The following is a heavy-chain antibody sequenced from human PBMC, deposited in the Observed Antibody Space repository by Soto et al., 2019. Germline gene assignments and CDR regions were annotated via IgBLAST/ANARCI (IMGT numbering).Heavy chain of an antibody. CDR1: GFTFKNYD. CDR2: IWSDGNTE. J-gene: IGHJ4*02. Sequence: PGGSLRLSCAASGFTFKNYDMHWVRQAPGKGLEWVAVIWSDGNTEYYTDSVKGRFTISRDNSKNTLFLQMNSLRADDTAVYYCARGRSTYDPRVDFWGQGILVTVSS. D-gene: IGHD3-3*01. V-gene: IGHV3-33*01. CDR3: ARGRSTYDPRVDF.